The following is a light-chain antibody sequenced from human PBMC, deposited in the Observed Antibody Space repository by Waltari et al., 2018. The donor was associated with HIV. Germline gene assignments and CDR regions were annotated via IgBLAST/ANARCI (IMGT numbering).Light chain of an antibody. J-gene: IGKJ2*01. CDR2: DVS. V-gene: IGKV3-11*01. CDR1: QSVDVH. Sequence: IVLTQSPASLSVSPGERATRSCRASQSVDVHLACYHQKLGQASRLLICDVSKRAADIPARFNGSGSGTDFSLTISNLEPEDLALYYCQRRRDWPPSYTFGLGTRLEMK. CDR3: QRRRDWPPSYT.